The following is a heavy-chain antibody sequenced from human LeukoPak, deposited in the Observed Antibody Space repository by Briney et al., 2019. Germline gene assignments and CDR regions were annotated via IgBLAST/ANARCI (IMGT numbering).Heavy chain of an antibody. J-gene: IGHJ4*02. CDR3: TRSRRDGNDY. CDR1: GFTFSGSW. D-gene: IGHD5-24*01. V-gene: IGHV3-7*01. CDR2: INEDGSAK. Sequence: GGSLRLSCAASGFTFSGSWMSWVRQAPGKGLEWVANINEDGSAKYYVDSVKGRFTISRDNAKRSLDLQVNSLRAEDTAVYYCTRSRRDGNDYWGQGTLVTVSS.